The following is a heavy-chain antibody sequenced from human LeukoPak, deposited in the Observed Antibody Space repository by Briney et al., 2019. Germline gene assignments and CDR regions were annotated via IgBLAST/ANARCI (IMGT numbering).Heavy chain of an antibody. D-gene: IGHD3-22*01. CDR1: GYTFTGYY. CDR2: INPSGGST. J-gene: IGHJ3*02. Sequence: ASVKVSCKASGYTFTGYYMHWVRQAPGQGLEWMGIINPSGGSTSYAQKFQGRVTMTRDTSTSTAYMELRSLRSDDTAVYYCARADYYDSSGSDAFDIWGQGTMVTVSS. CDR3: ARADYYDSSGSDAFDI. V-gene: IGHV1-46*01.